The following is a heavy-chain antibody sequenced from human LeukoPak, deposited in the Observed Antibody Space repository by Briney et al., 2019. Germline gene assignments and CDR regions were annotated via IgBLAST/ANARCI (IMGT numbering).Heavy chain of an antibody. CDR3: ARDKPPVAPAAPRRVNWFDP. CDR1: GYTFTSYY. J-gene: IGHJ5*02. V-gene: IGHV1-46*01. D-gene: IGHD2-2*01. CDR2: INPSGGST. Sequence: ASVKVSCKASGYTFTSYYMHWVRQAPGQGLEWMGIINPSGGSTSYAQKFQGRVTMTRDTSTGTVYMELSSLRSEDTAVYYCARDKPPVAPAAPRRVNWFDPWGQGTLVTVSS.